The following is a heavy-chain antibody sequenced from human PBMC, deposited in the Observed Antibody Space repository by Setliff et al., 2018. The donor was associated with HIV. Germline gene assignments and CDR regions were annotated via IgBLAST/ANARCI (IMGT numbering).Heavy chain of an antibody. CDR2: IRYDGSNK. Sequence: PGGSLRLSCAASGFTFTSHGMHWVRQAPGKGLEWVSFIRYDGSNKYYADSVKGRFTISRDNSKNTLNLQMNSLRTEDTALYYCAKDLGGGSYGNWAYGMDVGGQGTTVTVSS. CDR3: AKDLGGGSYGNWAYGMDV. CDR1: GFTFTSHG. V-gene: IGHV3-30*02. J-gene: IGHJ6*02. D-gene: IGHD4-17*01.